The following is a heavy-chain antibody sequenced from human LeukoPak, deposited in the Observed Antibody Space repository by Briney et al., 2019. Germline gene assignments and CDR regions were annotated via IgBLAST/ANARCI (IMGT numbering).Heavy chain of an antibody. CDR1: GYSFTSYW. Sequence: GESLKISCKGSGYSFTSYWIGWVRQMPGKGLEWMGIIYPGDSDTRYSPSFQGQVTISADKSISTAYLQWSSLKASDTAVYYCARGLRITIFGVVTSFDPWGQGTLVTVSS. CDR2: IYPGDSDT. D-gene: IGHD3-3*01. CDR3: ARGLRITIFGVVTSFDP. J-gene: IGHJ5*02. V-gene: IGHV5-51*01.